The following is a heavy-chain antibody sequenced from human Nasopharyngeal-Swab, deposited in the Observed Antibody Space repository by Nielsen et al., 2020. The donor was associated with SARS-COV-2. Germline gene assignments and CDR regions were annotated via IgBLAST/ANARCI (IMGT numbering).Heavy chain of an antibody. CDR3: ARGLPAVAEYFDY. D-gene: IGHD6-19*01. V-gene: IGHV3-30-3*01. Sequence: GESLKISCAASGFTFSSYAMHWVRQAPGKGLEWVAVISYDGSNKYYADSVTGRFTISRDNSKNRLYLQMNSLRAEDTAVYYCARGLPAVAEYFDYWGQGTLVTVSS. CDR2: ISYDGSNK. CDR1: GFTFSSYA. J-gene: IGHJ4*02.